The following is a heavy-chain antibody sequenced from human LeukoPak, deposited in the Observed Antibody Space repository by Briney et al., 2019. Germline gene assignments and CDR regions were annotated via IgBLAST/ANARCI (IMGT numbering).Heavy chain of an antibody. V-gene: IGHV1-18*01. CDR3: AREAGPWAVVVPAAMRRDYYYYGMDV. D-gene: IGHD2-2*01. Sequence: ASVKVSCKASGYTFTSYGISWVRQAPGQGLEWMGWISAYNGNTNYAQKLQGRVTMTTDTSTSTAYMELRSLRSDDTAVYYCAREAGPWAVVVPAAMRRDYYYYGMDVWGQGTTVTVSS. J-gene: IGHJ6*02. CDR1: GYTFTSYG. CDR2: ISAYNGNT.